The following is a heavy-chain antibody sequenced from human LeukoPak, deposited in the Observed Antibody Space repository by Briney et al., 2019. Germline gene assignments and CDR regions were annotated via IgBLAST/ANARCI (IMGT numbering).Heavy chain of an antibody. V-gene: IGHV4-30-4*08. J-gene: IGHJ5*02. CDR1: LVSISSGGFY. CDR2: IYYSGNT. D-gene: IGHD6-13*01. Sequence: PPQSPSLTPPLSLVSISSGGFYSSLVRPRPRQSLEWGGCIYYSGNTYYNPSLKSRLTISVDTSKNQFSLKLSSVTAADTAVYYCATLGAISSSWYSWFDPWGQGTLVTVSS. CDR3: ATLGAISSSWYSWFDP.